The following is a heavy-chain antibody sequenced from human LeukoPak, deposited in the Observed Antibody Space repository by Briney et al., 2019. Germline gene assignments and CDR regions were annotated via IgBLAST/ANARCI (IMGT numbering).Heavy chain of an antibody. CDR3: ARVPYPSHDGYPAPLDY. D-gene: IGHD3-22*01. Sequence: ASVKVSCKASGGTFSNYAISWVRQAPGQGLEWMGGIIPIFGTANYAQKFQGRVTITADESTSTAYMELSSLRSEDTAVYYCARVPYPSHDGYPAPLDYWGQGTLVTVSS. CDR2: IIPIFGTA. CDR1: GGTFSNYA. J-gene: IGHJ4*02. V-gene: IGHV1-69*01.